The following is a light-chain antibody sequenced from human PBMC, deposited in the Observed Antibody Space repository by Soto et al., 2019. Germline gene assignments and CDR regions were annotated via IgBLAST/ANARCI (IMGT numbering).Light chain of an antibody. Sequence: DIQMTQSPSSLSASVGDRVTITCRASQGIDNHLAWFQQKPGKAPNLLIYAASTLQSGVPSRFTGSGSGTDFTLTISSPQPEDAAIYYCQKCKVAPFTFGGGTKVEIK. J-gene: IGKJ4*01. CDR3: QKCKVAPFT. CDR2: AAS. CDR1: QGIDNH. V-gene: IGKV1-27*01.